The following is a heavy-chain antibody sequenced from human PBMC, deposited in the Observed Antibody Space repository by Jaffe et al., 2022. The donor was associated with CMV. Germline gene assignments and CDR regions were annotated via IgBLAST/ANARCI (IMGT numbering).Heavy chain of an antibody. J-gene: IGHJ4*02. D-gene: IGHD3-3*01. Sequence: EVQLVQSGAEVKKPGESLKISCKGSGYSFTSYWIGWVRQMPGKGLEWMGIIYPGDSDTRYSPSFQGQVTISADKSISTAYLQWSSLKASDTAMYYCARLITIFGVVMTHFDYWGQGTLVTVSS. V-gene: IGHV5-51*01. CDR3: ARLITIFGVVMTHFDY. CDR1: GYSFTSYW. CDR2: IYPGDSDT.